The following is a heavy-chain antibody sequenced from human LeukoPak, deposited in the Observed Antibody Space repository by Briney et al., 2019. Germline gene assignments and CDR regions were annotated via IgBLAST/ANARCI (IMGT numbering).Heavy chain of an antibody. J-gene: IGHJ4*02. Sequence: GGSLRLSCATSGFTFSSYAMSWVRQAPGKGLEWVSGIGASGGSTYYADSVKGRFTISRDNSKNTPYLQMNSLRTEDTAVYYCAKAEGYDILTGLDYWGQGTLVTVSS. V-gene: IGHV3-23*01. D-gene: IGHD3-9*01. CDR2: IGASGGST. CDR3: AKAEGYDILTGLDY. CDR1: GFTFSSYA.